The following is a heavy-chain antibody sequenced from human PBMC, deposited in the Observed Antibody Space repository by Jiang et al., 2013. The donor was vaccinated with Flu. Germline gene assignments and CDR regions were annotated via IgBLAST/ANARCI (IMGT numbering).Heavy chain of an antibody. J-gene: IGHJ3*02. CDR2: IYHSGST. D-gene: IGHD2-15*01. Sequence: KGLEWIGEIYHSGSTNYNPSLKSRVTISVDKSKNQFSLKLSSVTAADTAVYYCARDRVGYCSGGSCVGGAFDIWGQGTMVTVSS. V-gene: IGHV4-4*02. CDR3: ARDRVGYCSGGSCVGGAFDI.